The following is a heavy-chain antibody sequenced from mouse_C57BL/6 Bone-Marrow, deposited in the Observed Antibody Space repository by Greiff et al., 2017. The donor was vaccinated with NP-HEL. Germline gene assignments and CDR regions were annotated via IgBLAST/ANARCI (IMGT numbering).Heavy chain of an antibody. CDR3: ARGGDYYGSSFGYFDV. D-gene: IGHD1-1*01. Sequence: QVQLQQSDAELVKPGASVKISCKVSGYTFTDHTIHWMKQRPEQGLEWIGYIYPRDGSTKYNEKFKGKATLTADKSSSTAYMQLNSLTSEDSAVYCCARGGDYYGSSFGYFDVWGTGTTVTVSS. CDR2: IYPRDGST. V-gene: IGHV1-78*01. CDR1: GYTFTDHT. J-gene: IGHJ1*03.